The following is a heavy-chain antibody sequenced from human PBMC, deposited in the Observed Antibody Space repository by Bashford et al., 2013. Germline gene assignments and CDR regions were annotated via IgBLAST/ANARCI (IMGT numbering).Heavy chain of an antibody. J-gene: IGHJ3*02. CDR2: INHSGST. Sequence: SSETLSLTCAVYGGSFSGYYWSWIRQPPGKGLEWIGEINHSGSTNYNPSLKSRVTISVDTSKNQFSLKLSSVTAADTAVYYCARVYCSGGSCYFLLRGSDAFDIWGQGTMVTVSS. D-gene: IGHD2-15*01. CDR1: GGSFSGYY. V-gene: IGHV4-34*01. CDR3: ARVYCSGGSCYFLLRGSDAFDI.